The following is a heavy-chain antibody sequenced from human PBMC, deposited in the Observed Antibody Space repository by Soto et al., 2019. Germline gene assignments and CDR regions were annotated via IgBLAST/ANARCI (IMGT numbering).Heavy chain of an antibody. CDR2: ISYDGSNK. D-gene: IGHD3-10*01. CDR3: AKDPGADEGFDP. V-gene: IGHV3-30*18. J-gene: IGHJ5*02. Sequence: PGGSLRLSCAASGFSLRSYGMHWVRQAPGKGLEWVAVISYDGSNKYYADSVKGRFTISRDNSKNTLYLQTNSLRAEDTAVYYSAKDPGADEGFDPWGQGTLVTAPQ. CDR1: GFSLRSYG.